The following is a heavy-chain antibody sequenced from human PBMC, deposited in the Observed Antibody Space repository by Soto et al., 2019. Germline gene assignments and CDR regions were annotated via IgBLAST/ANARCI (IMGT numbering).Heavy chain of an antibody. V-gene: IGHV4-34*01. D-gene: IGHD6-6*01. J-gene: IGHJ6*02. CDR1: GGSLSGDY. CDR2: INHSGSS. CDR3: ARKSSLATRGLFRYNFYGLDV. Sequence: QVQLQQWGAGLLKPSESLSLTCAVYGGSLSGDYWGWIRQPPGRGLEWMGEINHSGSSNYNPSLKSRVTISVDTSKNQFPLKLSSVTAADTAVYYCARKSSLATRGLFRYNFYGLDVWGQGTTVTISS.